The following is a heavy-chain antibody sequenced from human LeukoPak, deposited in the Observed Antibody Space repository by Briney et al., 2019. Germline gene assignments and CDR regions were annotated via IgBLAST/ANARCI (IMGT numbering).Heavy chain of an antibody. CDR3: TYTSSSGVVY. V-gene: IGHV3-73*01. D-gene: IGHD6-6*01. J-gene: IGHJ4*02. Sequence: PGGSLKLSCAASGFTFSVSAMYWVRQASGKGLEWVGRIRNKANHYATAYAASLKGRFTISRDDSKNTAYLQMNSLETEDTAMYYCTYTSSSGVVYWGQGTLVTVSS. CDR1: GFTFSVSA. CDR2: IRNKANHYAT.